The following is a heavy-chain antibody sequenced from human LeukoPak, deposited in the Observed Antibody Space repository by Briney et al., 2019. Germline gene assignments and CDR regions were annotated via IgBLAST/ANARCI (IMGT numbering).Heavy chain of an antibody. CDR2: INPNSGGT. J-gene: IGHJ3*02. CDR1: GYTFTGYY. D-gene: IGHD2-15*01. CDR3: ARESCSGGSCYSFGLGAFDI. Sequence: ASVKVSCKASGYTFTGYYMHWVRQAPGQGLEWMGWINPNSGGTNYAQKFQGWVTMTRDTSISTAYMELSRLRSDDTAVYYCARESCSGGSCYSFGLGAFDICGQGTMVTVSS. V-gene: IGHV1-2*04.